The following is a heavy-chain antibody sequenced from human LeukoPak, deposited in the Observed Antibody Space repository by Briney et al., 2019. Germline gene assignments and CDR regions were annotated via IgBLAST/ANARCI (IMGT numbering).Heavy chain of an antibody. CDR1: GFTFSSYA. V-gene: IGHV3-23*01. CDR2: ISGSGGST. D-gene: IGHD3-10*01. J-gene: IGHJ5*02. Sequence: GGSLRLSCAASGFTFSSYAMSWVRQAPGKGLEWVSAISGSGGSTYYADSVKGRFTISRDNSKNTLYLQMNSLRAEVTAVYYCAKDHRVWFGEFHNWFDPWGQGTLVTVSS. CDR3: AKDHRVWFGEFHNWFDP.